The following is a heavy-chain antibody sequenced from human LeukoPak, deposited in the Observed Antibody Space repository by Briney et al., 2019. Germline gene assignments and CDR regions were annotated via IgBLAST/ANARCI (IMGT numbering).Heavy chain of an antibody. Sequence: SETLSLTCAVYGGSFSGYYWSWIRQPPGKGLEWIGEINHSGSTNYSPSLKSRVTISVDTSKNQFSLKLSSVTAADTAVYYCARGGIAAAGTHDYWGQGTLVTVSS. J-gene: IGHJ4*02. V-gene: IGHV4-34*01. D-gene: IGHD6-13*01. CDR2: INHSGST. CDR3: ARGGIAAAGTHDY. CDR1: GGSFSGYY.